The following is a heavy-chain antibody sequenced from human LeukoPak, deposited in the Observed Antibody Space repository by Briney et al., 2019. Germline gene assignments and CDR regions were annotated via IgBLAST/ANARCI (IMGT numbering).Heavy chain of an antibody. CDR1: GYTFTSYD. D-gene: IGHD3-22*01. J-gene: IGHJ4*02. CDR3: ARGRLGSGYLAY. V-gene: IGHV1-8*01. Sequence: ASVKVSCKASGYTFTSYDINWVRQATGQGLEWMGWMNPNSGNTGYAQKFQGRVTMTRNTSISTAYMELRRLRSEDTAVYYCARGRLGSGYLAYWGQGTLVTVSS. CDR2: MNPNSGNT.